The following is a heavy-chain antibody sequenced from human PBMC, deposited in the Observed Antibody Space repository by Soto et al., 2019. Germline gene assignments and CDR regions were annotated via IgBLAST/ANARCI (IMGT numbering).Heavy chain of an antibody. D-gene: IGHD3-10*01. Sequence: EVQLLESGGGLVQPGGSLRLSCAASGIIFSSYAMSWVRQAPGKGLEWVSTLSGGGGGTYYADSVKGRFTISRDDSRNTLYLQMSSLTVEDTAVYYCVKALGASYYYFDSWGQGTLVAVSS. CDR3: VKALGASYYYFDS. CDR2: LSGGGGGT. V-gene: IGHV3-23*01. CDR1: GIIFSSYA. J-gene: IGHJ4*02.